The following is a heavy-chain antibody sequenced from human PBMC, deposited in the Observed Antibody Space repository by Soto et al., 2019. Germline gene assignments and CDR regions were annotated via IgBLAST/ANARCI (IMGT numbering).Heavy chain of an antibody. CDR3: AKDLELLWFGELPQTRYYYDSSGPDY. Sequence: GGSLRLSCAASGFTFSSYGMHWVRQAPGKGLEWVAVISYDGSNKYYADSVKGRFTISRDNSKNTLYLQMNSLRAEDTAVYYCAKDLELLWFGELPQTRYYYDSSGPDYWGQGTLVTVSS. CDR2: ISYDGSNK. D-gene: IGHD3-10*01. J-gene: IGHJ4*02. CDR1: GFTFSSYG. V-gene: IGHV3-30*18.